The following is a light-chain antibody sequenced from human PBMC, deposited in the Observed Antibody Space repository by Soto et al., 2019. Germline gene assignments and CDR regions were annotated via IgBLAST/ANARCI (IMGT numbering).Light chain of an antibody. CDR3: QQLRMYPST. V-gene: IGKV1-5*01. Sequence: DIQMTQSPSTLSASVGDRVTINCRASQSISMWLAWYQQKSGKAPKTLIYGAAKLESGVPSRFSGSGSGTDFALTITSLQAEDFVTDYCQQLRMYPSTFGGGTKVDIK. CDR1: QSISMW. J-gene: IGKJ4*01. CDR2: GAA.